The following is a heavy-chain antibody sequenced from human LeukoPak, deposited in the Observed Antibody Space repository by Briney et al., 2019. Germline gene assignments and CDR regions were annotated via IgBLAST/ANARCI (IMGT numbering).Heavy chain of an antibody. Sequence: PGGSLRLSCAASGFIFSSYGMNWVRQAPGKGLEWVSGISGSGGSTYYADSVKGRFTISRDNSKNTLYLQMNSLKGDDTAVYYCAKDSAFYYIDVWGKGTTVIISS. D-gene: IGHD3-10*01. V-gene: IGHV3-23*01. CDR1: GFIFSSYG. J-gene: IGHJ6*03. CDR3: AKDSAFYYIDV. CDR2: ISGSGGST.